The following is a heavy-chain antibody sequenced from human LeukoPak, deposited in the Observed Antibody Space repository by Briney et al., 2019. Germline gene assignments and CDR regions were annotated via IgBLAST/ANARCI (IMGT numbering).Heavy chain of an antibody. D-gene: IGHD2-2*03. CDR3: ARADGYCSSTSCYAFDY. V-gene: IGHV3-48*03. CDR1: GFTFSSYE. J-gene: IGHJ4*02. CDR2: ISSSGSTI. Sequence: GGSLRLSCAASGFTFSSYEMNWVRQAPGKGLEWVSYISSSGSTIYYADSVKGRFTISRDNAKNSLYLQMNSLRAEDTAVYYCARADGYCSSTSCYAFDYWGQGTLVTVSS.